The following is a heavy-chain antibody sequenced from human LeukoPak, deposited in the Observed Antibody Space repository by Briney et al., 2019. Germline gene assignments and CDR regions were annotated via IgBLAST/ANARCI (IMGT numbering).Heavy chain of an antibody. Sequence: GGSLRLSCAASGFTFNTYTMNWVRQAPGKGLEWVSYISGSSGIIDYADSVRGRFTISRDNAKNSLCLQMNSLRPEDTAIYYCAREGYYDSGSPPTFYFDSWGRGTLVTVSS. J-gene: IGHJ4*02. CDR1: GFTFNTYT. D-gene: IGHD3-10*01. V-gene: IGHV3-48*01. CDR2: ISGSSGII. CDR3: AREGYYDSGSPPTFYFDS.